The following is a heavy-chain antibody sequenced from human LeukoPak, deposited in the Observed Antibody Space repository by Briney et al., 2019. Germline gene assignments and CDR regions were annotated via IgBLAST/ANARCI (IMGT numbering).Heavy chain of an antibody. Sequence: GGSLRLSCAASGFTFSSYSMSWVRQAPGKGLEWVSYISSSSSTIYYADSVKGRFTISRDNAKNSLYLQMNSLRVEDTAVYYCARDRDYGDLRGGYYFDYWGQGTLVTVSS. CDR1: GFTFSSYS. D-gene: IGHD4-17*01. CDR3: ARDRDYGDLRGGYYFDY. V-gene: IGHV3-48*04. J-gene: IGHJ4*02. CDR2: ISSSSSTI.